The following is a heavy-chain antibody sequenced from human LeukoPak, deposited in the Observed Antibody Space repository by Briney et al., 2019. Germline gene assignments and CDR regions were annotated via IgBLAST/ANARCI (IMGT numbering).Heavy chain of an antibody. CDR3: ARGQFTGYSRGGFDY. CDR2: INHSGST. D-gene: IGHD6-13*01. CDR1: GGSFSGYY. Sequence: SETLSLTCAVYGGSFSGYYWSWIRQPPGKGLEWIGEINHSGSTNYNPSLKSRVTISVDTSKNQFSLKLSSVTAADTAAYYCARGQFTGYSRGGFDYWGQGTLVTVSS. V-gene: IGHV4-34*01. J-gene: IGHJ4*02.